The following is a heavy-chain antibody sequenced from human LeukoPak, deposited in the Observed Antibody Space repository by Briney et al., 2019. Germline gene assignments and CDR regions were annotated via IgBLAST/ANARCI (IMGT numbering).Heavy chain of an antibody. D-gene: IGHD2-8*01. CDR2: ISAYNGNT. Sequence: GASVKVSCKASGYTFTSYGISWVRQAPGQGLEWMGWISAYNGNTNYAQKLQGRVTMTTDTPTSTAYMELRSLRSDDTAVYYCARGDVGYCTNGVCYTVGFYWGQGTLVTVSS. CDR1: GYTFTSYG. J-gene: IGHJ4*02. V-gene: IGHV1-18*01. CDR3: ARGDVGYCTNGVCYTVGFY.